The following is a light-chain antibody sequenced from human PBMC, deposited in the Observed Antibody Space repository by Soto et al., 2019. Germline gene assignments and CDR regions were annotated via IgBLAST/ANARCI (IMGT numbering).Light chain of an antibody. J-gene: IGKJ5*01. V-gene: IGKV3-11*01. CDR2: DAS. Sequence: IVLTQSPATLALSPWARATLSCRASQSVSSYLAWYQKKPGQAPRLLISDASNRATGIPARFSGSGSGTDLTITISRLQPEDFDVYECLQRSSWPITFGQGTRLEIK. CDR1: QSVSSY. CDR3: LQRSSWPIT.